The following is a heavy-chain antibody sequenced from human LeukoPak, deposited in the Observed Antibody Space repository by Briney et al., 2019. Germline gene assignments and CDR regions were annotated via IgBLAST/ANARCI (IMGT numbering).Heavy chain of an antibody. CDR3: ARDFYDSSGYYYVDY. Sequence: SVKVSCKASGGTFSSYAISWVRQAPGQGLEWMGRIIPILGIANYAQKFQGRVTITADKSTSTAYMELSSLRSEDTAVYYCARDFYDSSGYYYVDYWGQGTLVTVSS. D-gene: IGHD3-22*01. CDR1: GGTFSSYA. V-gene: IGHV1-69*04. J-gene: IGHJ4*02. CDR2: IIPILGIA.